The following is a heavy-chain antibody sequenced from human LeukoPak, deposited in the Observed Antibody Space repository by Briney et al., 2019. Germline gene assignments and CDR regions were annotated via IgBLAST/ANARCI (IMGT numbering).Heavy chain of an antibody. CDR1: GYSISSGYY. V-gene: IGHV4-38-2*01. Sequence: SETLSLTCAVSGYSISSGYYRGWIRQPPGKGLEWIGSIYHSGSTYYNPSLKSRVTISVDTSKNQFSLKLSSVTAADTAVYYCARQLAAAGTHDYWGQGTLVTVSS. D-gene: IGHD6-13*01. CDR3: ARQLAAAGTHDY. J-gene: IGHJ4*02. CDR2: IYHSGST.